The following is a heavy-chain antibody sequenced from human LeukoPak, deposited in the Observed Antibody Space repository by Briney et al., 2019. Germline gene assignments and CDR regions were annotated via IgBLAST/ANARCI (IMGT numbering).Heavy chain of an antibody. V-gene: IGHV3-11*01. Sequence: PGGSLRLSCAASGFTFDYYYMTWIRQAPGKGLEWVSYISSSGRTMFYADSVKGRFTVSRGNAKNSLYLQVNTLRAEDTAVYYCARVGPYYDLDNWGQGTLVTVSS. D-gene: IGHD3-3*01. CDR1: GFTFDYYY. CDR3: ARVGPYYDLDN. CDR2: ISSSGRTM. J-gene: IGHJ4*02.